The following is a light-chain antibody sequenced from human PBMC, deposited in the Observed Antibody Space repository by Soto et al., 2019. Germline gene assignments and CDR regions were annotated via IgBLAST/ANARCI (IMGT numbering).Light chain of an antibody. CDR1: QSLLYSSNNRNY. CDR3: QQYYDTPLT. V-gene: IGKV4-1*01. Sequence: DIVMTQSPDSLAVSLGERATINCKSSQSLLYSSNNRNYLAWYQQKSGQPPKLLIYWASSRESGVPDRFSGSWSGTDFTLTISSLQAEDVAVYYCQQYYDTPLTFGGGTKVEIK. J-gene: IGKJ4*01. CDR2: WAS.